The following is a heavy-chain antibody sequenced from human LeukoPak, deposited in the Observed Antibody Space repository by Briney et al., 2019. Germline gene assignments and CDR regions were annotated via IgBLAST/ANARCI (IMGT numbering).Heavy chain of an antibody. CDR3: ARSPGSLVFDY. D-gene: IGHD3-16*02. CDR2: INHSGGT. Sequence: SETLSLTCAVYGGSFSGYYWSWIRQPPGKGLEWIGEINHSGGTNYNPSLKSRVTISGDTSKNQSSLNLSSVTAADTAVYYCARSPGSLVFDYWGQGTLVPVSS. J-gene: IGHJ4*02. V-gene: IGHV4-34*01. CDR1: GGSFSGYY.